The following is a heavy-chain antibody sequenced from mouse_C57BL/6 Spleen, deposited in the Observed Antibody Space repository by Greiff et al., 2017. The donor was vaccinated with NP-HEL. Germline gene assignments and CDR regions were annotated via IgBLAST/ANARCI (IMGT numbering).Heavy chain of an antibody. CDR1: GYAFSSYW. CDR3: ARYGNSPYFDY. Sequence: LVESGAELVKPGASVKISCKASGYAFSSYWMNWVKQRPGKGLEWIGQIYPGDGDTNYNGKFKGKATLTADKSSSTAYMQLSSLTSEDSAVYFCARYGNSPYFDYWGQGTTRTVSS. J-gene: IGHJ2*01. D-gene: IGHD2-1*01. V-gene: IGHV1-80*01. CDR2: IYPGDGDT.